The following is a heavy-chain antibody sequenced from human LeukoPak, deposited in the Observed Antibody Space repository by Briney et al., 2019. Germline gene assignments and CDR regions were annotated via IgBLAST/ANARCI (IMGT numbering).Heavy chain of an antibody. V-gene: IGHV3-21*01. CDR1: GFTFSSYG. CDR2: ISSSSSYI. J-gene: IGHJ4*02. CDR3: ARESQGGGYGY. D-gene: IGHD5-12*01. Sequence: GGSLRLSCAASGFTFSSYGMHWVRQAPGKGLEWVSSISSSSSYIYYADSVKGRFTISRDNAKNSLYLQMNSLRAEDTAVYYCARESQGGGYGYWGQGTLVTVSS.